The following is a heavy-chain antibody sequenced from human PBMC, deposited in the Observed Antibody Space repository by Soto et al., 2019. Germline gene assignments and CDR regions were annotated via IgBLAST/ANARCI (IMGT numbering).Heavy chain of an antibody. CDR1: GFAFNRFG. V-gene: IGHV3-30*18. Sequence: QVQLVESGGGVVQPGTSWRLSCEASGFAFNRFGMHWVRQPPGKGLEWVAFISYDGSYQYYADSVQGRLTITRDNSMNTLNMQLNSLRREDTAVYYCAKGGEVGGVLGDHWGQGTLVTVSS. CDR3: AKGGEVGGVLGDH. D-gene: IGHD1-26*01. CDR2: ISYDGSYQ. J-gene: IGHJ4*02.